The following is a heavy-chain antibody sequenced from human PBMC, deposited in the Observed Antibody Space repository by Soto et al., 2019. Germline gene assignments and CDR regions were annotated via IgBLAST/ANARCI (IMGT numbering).Heavy chain of an antibody. CDR2: ISYDGNNK. D-gene: IGHD3-22*01. CDR3: ARERSGTIYYDNSGFLY. Sequence: QVQLVESGGGVVQPGRSLRLSCAASGFTFSSYGMHWVRQAPGKGLEWVAVISYDGNNKYYADSVKGRFTISRDNFKNTLYLQMDSLRAEDTAMYYCARERSGTIYYDNSGFLYWGRGTLVTVSS. J-gene: IGHJ4*02. CDR1: GFTFSSYG. V-gene: IGHV3-30*03.